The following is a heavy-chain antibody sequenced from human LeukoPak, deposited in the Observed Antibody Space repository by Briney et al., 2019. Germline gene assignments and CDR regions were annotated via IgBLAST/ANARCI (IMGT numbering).Heavy chain of an antibody. D-gene: IGHD6-13*01. CDR2: ISGGGGST. V-gene: IGHV3-23*01. Sequence: PGTSPRPSLAPAGSTFTTYDLCFGRHQPREGREGGIAISGGGGSTYYPASVKSRLTISRDNSKNPLYLQLSSLSAEDTAVYYCATRLSAAAEPISWGQGTLVTVSS. CDR3: ATRLSAAAEPIS. J-gene: IGHJ5*02. CDR1: GSTFTTYD.